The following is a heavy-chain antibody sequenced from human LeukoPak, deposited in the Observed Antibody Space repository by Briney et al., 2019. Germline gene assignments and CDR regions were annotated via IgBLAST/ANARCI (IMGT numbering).Heavy chain of an antibody. CDR2: IYYSGST. CDR1: GGSLSSYY. V-gene: IGHV4-59*01. CDR3: ARGPYDFWSGYSWRAFDN. D-gene: IGHD3-3*01. J-gene: IGHJ3*02. Sequence: SETLSLTCTVSGGSLSSYYWSWIRQPPGKGLEWSGYIYYSGSTNYNPSLKSRVTISVDTSKNQFSLKLSSVTAADTAGYYCARGPYDFWSGYSWRAFDNWGQGTMVTVSS.